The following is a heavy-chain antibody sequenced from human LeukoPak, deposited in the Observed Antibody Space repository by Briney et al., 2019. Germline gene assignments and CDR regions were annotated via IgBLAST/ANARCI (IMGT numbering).Heavy chain of an antibody. J-gene: IGHJ6*02. CDR2: INPNSGGT. V-gene: IGHV1-2*04. Sequence: GASVKVSCTASGYTFTGYYMHWVRQAPGQGLEWMGWINPNSGGTNYAQKFQGWVTMTRDTSISTAYMERSRLRSDDTAVCYCARVGSYYYGMDVWGQGTTVTVSS. CDR1: GYTFTGYY. D-gene: IGHD3-10*01. CDR3: ARVGSYYYGMDV.